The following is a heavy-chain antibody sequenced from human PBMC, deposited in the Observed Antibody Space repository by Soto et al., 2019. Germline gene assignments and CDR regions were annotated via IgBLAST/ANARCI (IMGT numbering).Heavy chain of an antibody. J-gene: IGHJ4*02. D-gene: IGHD3-22*01. CDR1: GLTFSSYS. CDR2: ISSSSSTI. V-gene: IGHV3-48*02. Sequence: EVQLVESGGGLVQPGGSLRLSCAASGLTFSSYSVNWVRQAPGKGLEWVSYISSSSSTIYYADSVKGRFTISRDNAKNSLYLQMNSLRDEDTAVYYCAREGYYDSSGHFDYWGQGTLVTVSS. CDR3: AREGYYDSSGHFDY.